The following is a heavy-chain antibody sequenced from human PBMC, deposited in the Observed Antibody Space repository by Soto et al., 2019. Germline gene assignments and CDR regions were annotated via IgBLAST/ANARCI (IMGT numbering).Heavy chain of an antibody. Sequence: PGGSLRLSCGASGFTFSSHDMHWVRQAPGKGLERVGVMSYDGSNKYYGDSVKGRFTISGDNSKNTLYLQMNSLRAEDTAVYHCAKARGGYCSTTNCYGMDVWGQGTTVTVSS. CDR2: MSYDGSNK. CDR3: AKARGGYCSTTNCYGMDV. J-gene: IGHJ6*02. D-gene: IGHD2-2*01. CDR1: GFTFSSHD. V-gene: IGHV3-30*18.